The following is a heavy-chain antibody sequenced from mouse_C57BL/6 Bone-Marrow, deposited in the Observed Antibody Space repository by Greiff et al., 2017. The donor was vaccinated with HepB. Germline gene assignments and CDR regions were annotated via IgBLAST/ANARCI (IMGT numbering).Heavy chain of an antibody. CDR3: ARRYYGSIAY. V-gene: IGHV5-9*01. Sequence: EVQVVESGGGLVKPGGSLKLSCAASGFTFSSYTMSWVRQTPEKRLEWVATISGGGGNTYYPDSVKGRFTISRDNAKNTLYLQMSSLRSEDTALYYCARRYYGSIAYWGQGTLVTVSA. J-gene: IGHJ3*01. CDR1: GFTFSSYT. D-gene: IGHD1-1*01. CDR2: ISGGGGNT.